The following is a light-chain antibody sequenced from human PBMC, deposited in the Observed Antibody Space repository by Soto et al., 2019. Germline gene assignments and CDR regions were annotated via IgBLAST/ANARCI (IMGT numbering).Light chain of an antibody. V-gene: IGKV3-20*01. CDR3: QPYGSSRA. J-gene: IGKJ1*01. CDR1: QSVSNNF. CDR2: GAS. Sequence: EIVLTQSPGTLSLSPGERATLSCRASQSVSNNFLAWYQQKPGQAPRLLIYGASSRATGIPDRFSGSGSGTDFTLTINRLEPEDFAVYYCQPYGSSRAFGQGTNVEIK.